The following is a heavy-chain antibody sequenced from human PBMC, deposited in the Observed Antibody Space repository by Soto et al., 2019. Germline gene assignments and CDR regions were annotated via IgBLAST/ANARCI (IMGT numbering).Heavy chain of an antibody. J-gene: IGHJ4*02. V-gene: IGHV4-61*01. CDR3: ARNFGIVGAWYYFDY. CDR1: GGSVSSGSYY. Sequence: QVQLQESGPGLVKPSETLSLTCTVSGGSVSSGSYYWSWIRQPPGKGLEWIGYIYYSGSTNYNPSLKSRVTISVDTSKNQFSLKLSSVTAADTAVYYCARNFGIVGAWYYFDYWGQGTLVTVSS. D-gene: IGHD1-26*01. CDR2: IYYSGST.